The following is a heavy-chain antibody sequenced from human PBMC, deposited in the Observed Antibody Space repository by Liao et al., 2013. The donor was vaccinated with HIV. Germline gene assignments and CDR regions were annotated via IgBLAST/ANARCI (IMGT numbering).Heavy chain of an antibody. Sequence: QLQLQESGPGLVKPSETLSLTCTVSGGSISSSSYYWGWIRQPPGKGLEWIGSIYYSGSTNYNPSLKSRVTISVDTSKNQFSLKLSSVTAADTAVYYCAVQEMVAYAFDIWGQGTMVTVSS. D-gene: IGHD5-24*01. V-gene: IGHV4-39*07. CDR1: GGSISSSSYY. CDR3: AVQEMVAYAFDI. J-gene: IGHJ3*02. CDR2: IYYSGST.